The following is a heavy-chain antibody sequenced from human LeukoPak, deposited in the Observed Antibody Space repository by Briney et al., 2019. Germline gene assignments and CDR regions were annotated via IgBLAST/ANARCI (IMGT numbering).Heavy chain of an antibody. CDR2: IYYSGST. CDR3: ARDSGTTGEVKFDP. D-gene: IGHD3-10*01. CDR1: GGSISSYY. Sequence: SETLSLTCTVSGGSISSYYWSWIRQPPGKGLEWIGYIYYSGSTNYNPSLKSRVTMSIDASKNQFSLNLISVTAADTAVYYCARDSGTTGEVKFDPWGQGTLVTVSS. J-gene: IGHJ5*02. V-gene: IGHV4-59*12.